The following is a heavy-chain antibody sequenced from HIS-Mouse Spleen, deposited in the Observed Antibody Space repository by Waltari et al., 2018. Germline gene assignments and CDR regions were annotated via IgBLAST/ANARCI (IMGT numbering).Heavy chain of an antibody. Sequence: QLQLQASGPGLGKPSETLSLPCTVSGGSISSSSYYWGWIRQPPGKGLEWIGSIYYSGSTYYNPSLKSRVTISVDTSKNQFSLKLSSVTAADTAVYYCAREIPYSSSWYDWYFDLWGRGTLVTVSS. CDR1: GGSISSSSYY. V-gene: IGHV4-39*07. J-gene: IGHJ2*01. CDR3: AREIPYSSSWYDWYFDL. CDR2: IYYSGST. D-gene: IGHD6-13*01.